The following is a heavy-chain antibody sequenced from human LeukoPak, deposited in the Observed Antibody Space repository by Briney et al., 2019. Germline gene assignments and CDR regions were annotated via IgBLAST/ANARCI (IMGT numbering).Heavy chain of an antibody. CDR1: GCSISSSGYY. CDR2: IYYSGST. Sequence: PSETLSLTCTVSGCSISSSGYYWGWIRQPPGKGLEWIGSIYYSGSTYYNPSLKSRVTISVDTSKNQFSLKLSSVTAADTAVYYCARHRTYYYYYMDVWGKGTTVTVSS. V-gene: IGHV4-39*01. D-gene: IGHD3/OR15-3a*01. J-gene: IGHJ6*03. CDR3: ARHRTYYYYYMDV.